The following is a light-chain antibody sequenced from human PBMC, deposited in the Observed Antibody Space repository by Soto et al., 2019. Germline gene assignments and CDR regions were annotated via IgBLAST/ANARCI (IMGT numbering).Light chain of an antibody. CDR2: QDN. Sequence: SYELTQPPSVSVSPGQTASITGSGDKLGNKYACWYQQKPGQSPVLVIYQDNKRPSGIPERFSGSPSGNTATLTISGTQAVDEAGYYCQAWDSSTVVFGGGTKLTVL. J-gene: IGLJ2*01. CDR3: QAWDSSTVV. V-gene: IGLV3-1*01. CDR1: KLGNKY.